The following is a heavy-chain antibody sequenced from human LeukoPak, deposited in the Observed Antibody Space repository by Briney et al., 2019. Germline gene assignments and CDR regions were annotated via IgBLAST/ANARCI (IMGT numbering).Heavy chain of an antibody. D-gene: IGHD1-26*01. J-gene: IGHJ3*02. V-gene: IGHV1-2*02. CDR3: ARGRGSYNAFDI. CDR1: GYTFTGYY. CDR2: INPNSGGT. Sequence: ASVKVSSKASGYTFTGYYMHWVRQAPGQGLEWMGWINPNSGGTNYAQKFQGRVTMTRDTSISTAYMELSRLRSDDTAVYYCARGRGSYNAFDIWGQGTMVTVSS.